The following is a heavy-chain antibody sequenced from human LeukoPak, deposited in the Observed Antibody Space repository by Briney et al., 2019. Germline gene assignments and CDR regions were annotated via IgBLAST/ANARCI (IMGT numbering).Heavy chain of an antibody. D-gene: IGHD6-13*01. CDR1: GFTFSSYS. Sequence: GGSLRLSCAASGFTFSSYSMNWVRQAPGKGLVWVSRINTDGSSTSYADSVKGRFTISRDNAKNTLYLRMNSLRAEDTAVYYCASFPPWGSSSWYYWGQGTLVTVSS. CDR3: ASFPPWGSSSWYY. J-gene: IGHJ4*02. CDR2: INTDGSST. V-gene: IGHV3-74*01.